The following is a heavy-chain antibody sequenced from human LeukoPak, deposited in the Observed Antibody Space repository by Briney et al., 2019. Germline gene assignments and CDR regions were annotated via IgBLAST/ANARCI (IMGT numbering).Heavy chain of an antibody. Sequence: ETLSLTCAVYGGSFSGYYWNWIRQSPGKGLEWVSSIGAGGTNTYYADSVKGRFTISRDNSKNTLYLQMNSLRADDTAVYYCAKTPKNYDSSGGGGFDYLGQGTLVTVSS. CDR3: AKTPKNYDSSGGGGFDY. D-gene: IGHD3-22*01. J-gene: IGHJ4*02. CDR2: IGAGGTNT. CDR1: GGSFSGYY. V-gene: IGHV3-23*01.